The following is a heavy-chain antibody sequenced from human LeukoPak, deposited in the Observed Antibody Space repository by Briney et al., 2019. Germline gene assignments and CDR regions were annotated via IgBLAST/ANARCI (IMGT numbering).Heavy chain of an antibody. CDR1: GFTFSSYG. CDR3: ARVRAGYCTSTSCYTGMDV. D-gene: IGHD2-2*01. CDR2: ISYDGSNE. J-gene: IGHJ6*02. Sequence: GGSLRLSCAASGFTFSSYGMHWVRQAPGKGLEWVALISYDGSNEYYADSVRGRFTISRDNSKFTLYMQMNSLRAEDTAVYYCARVRAGYCTSTSCYTGMDVWGQGTAVTVSS. V-gene: IGHV3-30*03.